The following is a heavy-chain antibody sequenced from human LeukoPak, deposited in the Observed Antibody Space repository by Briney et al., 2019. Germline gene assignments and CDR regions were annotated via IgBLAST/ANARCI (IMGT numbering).Heavy chain of an antibody. Sequence: GGSLRLSCEASGFTFSSYEMNWVRQAPGKGLEWISYISSSISSTSYADSVKGRFTISRDNAKNSLYLQLNSLRDEDTAVYYCARVGATNWAYYFDYWGQGTLVTVSS. D-gene: IGHD7-27*01. CDR1: GFTFSSYE. CDR2: ISSSISST. V-gene: IGHV3-48*03. J-gene: IGHJ4*02. CDR3: ARVGATNWAYYFDY.